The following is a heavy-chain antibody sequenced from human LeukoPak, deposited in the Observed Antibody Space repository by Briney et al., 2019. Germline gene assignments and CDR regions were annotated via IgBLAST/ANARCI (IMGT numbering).Heavy chain of an antibody. CDR1: GFTLSAYE. CDR2: ISGSSSHM. CDR3: TRERTTIVSGTTIGAY. D-gene: IGHD2/OR15-2a*01. V-gene: IGHV3-48*03. J-gene: IGHJ4*02. Sequence: GGSLRLSCTASGFTLSAYEMNWVRQAPGKGLEWISYISGSSSHMYYADSVKGRFTISRDNAKNSLYLHMNSLTVDDTAVYYCTRERTTIVSGTTIGAYWGQGTLVTVSS.